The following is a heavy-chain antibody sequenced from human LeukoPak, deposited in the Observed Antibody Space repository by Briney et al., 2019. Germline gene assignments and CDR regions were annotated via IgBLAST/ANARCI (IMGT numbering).Heavy chain of an antibody. Sequence: ASVKVSCKASGYTFSGYYMHWVRQAPGQGLEWMGWINPNSGGTNYAQKFQGRVTMTRDTSISTAYMELSRLRSDDAAVYYCARRARSTLYNFDYWGQGTLVTVSS. D-gene: IGHD2-2*02. CDR3: ARRARSTLYNFDY. V-gene: IGHV1-2*02. CDR2: INPNSGGT. CDR1: GYTFSGYY. J-gene: IGHJ4*02.